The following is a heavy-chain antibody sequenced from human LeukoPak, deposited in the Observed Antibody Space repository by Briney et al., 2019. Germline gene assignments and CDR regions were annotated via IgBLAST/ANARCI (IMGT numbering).Heavy chain of an antibody. J-gene: IGHJ4*02. CDR1: GGSISSYY. D-gene: IGHD3-22*01. Sequence: KPSETLSLTCTVSGGSISSYYWSWIRQPPGKGLEWIGYIYYSGSTNYNPSLKSRVTISVDTSKNQFSLKLSSVTAADTAVYYCARDRPDYYDSSGYSFDYWGQGTLVTVSS. V-gene: IGHV4-59*01. CDR2: IYYSGST. CDR3: ARDRPDYYDSSGYSFDY.